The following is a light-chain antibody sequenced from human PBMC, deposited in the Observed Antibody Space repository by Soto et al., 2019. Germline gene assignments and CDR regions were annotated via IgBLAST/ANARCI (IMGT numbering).Light chain of an antibody. Sequence: QSVLTQPRSVSGSPGQSVTISCTGTSSDVGRYNYVSWYQHHPGKAPKLMIYDVSTRPSGVPDRFSGSKSGTTASLTISGLXAXXXXXXXXXXYXGSPYVFGTGTKVTVL. V-gene: IGLV2-11*01. J-gene: IGLJ1*01. CDR2: DVS. CDR3: XXYXGSPYV. CDR1: SSDVGRYNY.